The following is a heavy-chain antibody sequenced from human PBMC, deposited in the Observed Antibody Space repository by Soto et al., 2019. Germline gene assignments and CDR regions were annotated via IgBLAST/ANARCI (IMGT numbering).Heavy chain of an antibody. D-gene: IGHD2-15*01. J-gene: IGHJ4*01. CDR3: ARAAPRYCSGGSCYSGRDY. CDR2: IYHSGST. CDR1: GGSISSGGYS. Sequence: SETLSLTCAVSGGSISSGGYSWTWIRQPPGKGLEWIGYIYHSGSTYYNPSLKSRVTISVDTSKNQFSLKLSSVTAADTAVYYCARAAPRYCSGGSCYSGRDYWGHGTLVTVSS. V-gene: IGHV4-30-2*01.